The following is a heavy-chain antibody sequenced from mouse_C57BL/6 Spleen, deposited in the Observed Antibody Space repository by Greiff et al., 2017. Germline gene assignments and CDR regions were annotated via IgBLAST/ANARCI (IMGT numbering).Heavy chain of an antibody. V-gene: IGHV3-6*01. D-gene: IGHD2-1*01. CDR3: ARDRAIYYGYFDY. CDR2: ISYDGSN. J-gene: IGHJ2*01. CDR1: GYSITSGYY. Sequence: DVKLQESGPGLVKPSQSLSLTCSVTGYSITSGYYWNWIRQFPGNKLEWMGYISYDGSNNYNPSLKNRISITRDTSKNQFFLKLNSVTTEDTATYYCARDRAIYYGYFDYWGQGTTLTVSS.